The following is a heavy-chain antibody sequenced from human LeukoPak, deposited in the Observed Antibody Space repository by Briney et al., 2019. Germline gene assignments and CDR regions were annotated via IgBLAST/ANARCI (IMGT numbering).Heavy chain of an antibody. V-gene: IGHV1-18*01. J-gene: IGHJ4*02. Sequence: ASVKVSCRASGYTFSSYGITWVRQAPGQGLEWMGWISGYNGNTNYAQKLQGRVSMTTDTSTTTAYMELRSLTSDDTALYYCARSSLGTITAGPFDYWGQGTLVTVSS. CDR1: GYTFSSYG. CDR3: ARSSLGTITAGPFDY. D-gene: IGHD5-12*01. CDR2: ISGYNGNT.